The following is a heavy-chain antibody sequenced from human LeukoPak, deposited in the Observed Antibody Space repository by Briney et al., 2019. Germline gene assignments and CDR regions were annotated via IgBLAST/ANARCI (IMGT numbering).Heavy chain of an antibody. J-gene: IGHJ6*03. CDR2: MNPNSDNT. CDR1: GYTITSYD. Sequence: ASVKVSCKTSGYTITSYDINWVRQATGQGLEWMGWMNPNSDNTGYAQKFQGRVTMTRNTSISTAYMELSSLRSEDTAVYYCARAWNDFWSGYSPIVGYMDVWGKGTTVTVSS. V-gene: IGHV1-8*01. CDR3: ARAWNDFWSGYSPIVGYMDV. D-gene: IGHD3-3*01.